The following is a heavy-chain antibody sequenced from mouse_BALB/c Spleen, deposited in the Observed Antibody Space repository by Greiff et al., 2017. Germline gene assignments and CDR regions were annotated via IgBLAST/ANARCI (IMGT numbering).Heavy chain of an antibody. V-gene: IGHV2-6-7*01. Sequence: QVQLKESGPGLVAPSQSLSITCTVSGFSLTGYGVNWVRQPPGKGLEWLGMIWGDGSTDYNSALKSRLSISKDNSKSQVFLKMNSLQTDDTARYYCAREGYYEAMDNWGQGTSVTVSS. J-gene: IGHJ4*01. CDR3: AREGYYEAMDN. D-gene: IGHD2-4*01. CDR2: IWGDGST. CDR1: GFSLTGYG.